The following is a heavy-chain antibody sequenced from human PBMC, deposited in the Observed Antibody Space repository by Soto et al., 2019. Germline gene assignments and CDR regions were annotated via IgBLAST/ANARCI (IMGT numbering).Heavy chain of an antibody. J-gene: IGHJ6*02. CDR3: ARRGDYYYYYAMDV. D-gene: IGHD3-10*01. CDR1: GGTFSSYA. V-gene: IGHV1-69*05. CDR2: IIPIFGTA. Sequence: GASVKVSCKASGGTFSSYAISWVRQAPGQGLEWMGGIIPIFGTANYAQKFKGRVTMTRDTSISTAYMELSSLTSDDTAVYYCARRGDYYYYYAMDVWGQGTTVTVSS.